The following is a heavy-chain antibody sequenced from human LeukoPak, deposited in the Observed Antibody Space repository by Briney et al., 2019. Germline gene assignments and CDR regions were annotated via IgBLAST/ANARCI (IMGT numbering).Heavy chain of an antibody. Sequence: PGGSLRLSCAASGFTFSRYWMHWVRQVPGKGLVWISRINTDGSDTSYADSVRGRFTISRDNAKNSLYLQMNSLRAEDTAVYYCARAQGVPAANIWGQGTMVTVSS. CDR1: GFTFSRYW. CDR2: INTDGSDT. J-gene: IGHJ3*02. D-gene: IGHD2-2*01. V-gene: IGHV3-74*01. CDR3: ARAQGVPAANI.